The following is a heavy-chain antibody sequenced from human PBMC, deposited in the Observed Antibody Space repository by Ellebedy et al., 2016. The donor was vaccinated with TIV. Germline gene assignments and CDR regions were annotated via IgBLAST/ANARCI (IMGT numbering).Heavy chain of an antibody. CDR3: ARDLGTTQGRGPFDY. Sequence: AASVKVSCKASGGTFSSYAISWVRQAPGQGLEWMGRIIPILGIANYAQKFQGTVTITADKSTSTAFLELSSLRSEDTAVYYCARDLGTTQGRGPFDYWGQGTLVTVSS. CDR1: GGTFSSYA. D-gene: IGHD1-7*01. CDR2: IIPILGIA. V-gene: IGHV1-69*04. J-gene: IGHJ4*02.